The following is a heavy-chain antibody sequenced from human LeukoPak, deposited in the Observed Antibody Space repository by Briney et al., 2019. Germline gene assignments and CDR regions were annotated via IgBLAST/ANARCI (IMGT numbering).Heavy chain of an antibody. CDR1: GFSLSNARMG. J-gene: IGHJ4*02. D-gene: IGHD6-19*01. Sequence: SGPTLVNPTETLTLTCTVSGFSLSNARMGVSWIRQPPGKALEWLAHIFSNDEKSYSTSLKSRLTISKDTSKSQVVLSMTNMAPVDTATYYCARIWLSSGWYVDYWGQGTLVTVSS. CDR2: IFSNDEK. CDR3: ARIWLSSGWYVDY. V-gene: IGHV2-26*01.